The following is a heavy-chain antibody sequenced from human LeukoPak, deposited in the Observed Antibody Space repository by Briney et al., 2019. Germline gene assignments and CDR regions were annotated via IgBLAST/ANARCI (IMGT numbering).Heavy chain of an antibody. V-gene: IGHV1-18*01. Sequence: ASVKVSCKASGYTFNTYGITWVRQAPGQGLEWMGWISAYNGNTNYAQKLQGRVTMTTDTSTSTAYMELRSLRSDDTALYFCARDWGSIKVIADYWGQGTLVTVSS. CDR1: GYTFNTYG. D-gene: IGHD7-27*01. J-gene: IGHJ4*02. CDR3: ARDWGSIKVIADY. CDR2: ISAYNGNT.